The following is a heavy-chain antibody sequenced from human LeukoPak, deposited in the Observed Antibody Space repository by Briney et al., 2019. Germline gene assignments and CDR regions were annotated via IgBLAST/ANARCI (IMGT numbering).Heavy chain of an antibody. Sequence: YPSETLSLTCTVSGGSISSSSYYWGWIRQPPGKGLEWIGSIYYSGSTYYNPSLKSRVTISVDTSKNQFSLKLSSVTAADTAVYYCARLYCGGDCYTQFDYWGQGTLVTVSS. CDR3: ARLYCGGDCYTQFDY. CDR1: GGSISSSSYY. CDR2: IYYSGST. V-gene: IGHV4-39*01. D-gene: IGHD2-21*01. J-gene: IGHJ4*02.